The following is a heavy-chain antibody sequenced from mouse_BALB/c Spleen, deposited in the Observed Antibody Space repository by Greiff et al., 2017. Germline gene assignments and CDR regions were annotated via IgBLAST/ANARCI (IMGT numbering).Heavy chain of an antibody. CDR1: GFTFSSFG. D-gene: IGHD2-1*01. Sequence: EVKLVESGGGLVQPGGSRKLSCAASGFTFSSFGMHWVRQAPEKGLEWVAYISSGSSTIYYADTVKGRFTISRDNPKNTLFLQMTSLRSEDTAMYYCARALGNYGSAMDYWGQGTSVTVSS. J-gene: IGHJ4*01. CDR3: ARALGNYGSAMDY. V-gene: IGHV5-17*02. CDR2: ISSGSSTI.